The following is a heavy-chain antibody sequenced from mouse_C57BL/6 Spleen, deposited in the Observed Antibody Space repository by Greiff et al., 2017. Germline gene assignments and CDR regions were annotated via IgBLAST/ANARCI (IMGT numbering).Heavy chain of an antibody. Sequence: VQLQQSGAELVKPGASVKLSCKASGYTFTSYWMQWVKQRPGQGLEWIGEIDPSDSYTNYNQKFKGKATLTVDTSSSTAYMQLSSLTSEDSAVYYCARRGHYSNYEDAMDYWGQGTSVTVSS. J-gene: IGHJ4*01. CDR1: GYTFTSYW. CDR2: IDPSDSYT. CDR3: ARRGHYSNYEDAMDY. V-gene: IGHV1-50*01. D-gene: IGHD2-5*01.